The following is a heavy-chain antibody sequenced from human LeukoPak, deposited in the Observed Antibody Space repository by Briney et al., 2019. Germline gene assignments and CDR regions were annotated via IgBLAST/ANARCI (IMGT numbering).Heavy chain of an antibody. CDR1: GYTFTSYD. D-gene: IGHD2-2*01. CDR2: MNPNSGNT. J-gene: IGHJ4*02. V-gene: IGHV1-8*03. Sequence: ASVKVSCKASGYTFTSYDINWVRQATGQGLEWMGWMNPNSGNTGYAQKFQGGVAITRNTSISTAYMELSSLRSEDTAVYYCARGKRYCSSTSCYDIDYWGQGTLVTVSS. CDR3: ARGKRYCSSTSCYDIDY.